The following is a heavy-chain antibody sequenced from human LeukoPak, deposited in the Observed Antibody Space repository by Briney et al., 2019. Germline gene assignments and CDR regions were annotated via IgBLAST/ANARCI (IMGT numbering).Heavy chain of an antibody. CDR1: GGSISSSSW. D-gene: IGHD3-10*01. J-gene: IGHJ4*02. Sequence: SETLSLTCAVSGGSISSSSWWSWVRQPPVKGLEWIGEIYHSGSTNYNPSLKSRVTISVDKSKNQFSLKLSSVTAADTAVYYCARAKYYGSGSYNDYWGQGTLVTVSS. V-gene: IGHV4-4*02. CDR2: IYHSGST. CDR3: ARAKYYGSGSYNDY.